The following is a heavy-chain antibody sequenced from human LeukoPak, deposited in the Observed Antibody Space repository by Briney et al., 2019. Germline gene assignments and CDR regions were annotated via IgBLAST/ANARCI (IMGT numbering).Heavy chain of an antibody. V-gene: IGHV4-4*07. Sequence: SETLSLTCSVSGGSISSYYWYWIRQPAGKGLEWIGRIYTSGSTNYNPSLKSRLTMSVDTSKDQFSLQLNSVTAADTAVYYCARDPSYGYDWYLDRWGRGILVTVSS. CDR2: IYTSGST. CDR1: GGSISSYY. J-gene: IGHJ2*01. CDR3: ARDPSYGYDWYLDR. D-gene: IGHD5-18*01.